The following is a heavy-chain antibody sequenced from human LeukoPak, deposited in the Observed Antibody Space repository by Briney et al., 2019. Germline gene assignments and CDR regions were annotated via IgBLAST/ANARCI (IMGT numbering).Heavy chain of an antibody. D-gene: IGHD2-15*01. J-gene: IGHJ4*02. Sequence: SETLSLTCTVSGGSMYSYYWSWIRQPAGKGLEWIGRIYTSGSTNYNPSLKSRVTMSVDTSKNQFSLKLSSVTAADTAVYYCAREGVVVAANFDYWGQGTLVTVSS. CDR2: IYTSGST. V-gene: IGHV4-4*07. CDR1: GGSMYSYY. CDR3: AREGVVVAANFDY.